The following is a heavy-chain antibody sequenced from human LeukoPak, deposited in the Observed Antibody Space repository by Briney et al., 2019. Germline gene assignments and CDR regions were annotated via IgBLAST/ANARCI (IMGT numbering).Heavy chain of an antibody. Sequence: PGGSLRLSCAASGFTFSSYSMNWVRQAPGKGLEWVSSISSSSSYIYYADSVKGRFTISRDNAKNSVYLQMNSLRAEDTAVYYCAKRASPRAYCSGGSCYSGSWFDPWGQGTLVTVSS. CDR3: AKRASPRAYCSGGSCYSGSWFDP. D-gene: IGHD2-15*01. CDR2: ISSSSSYI. V-gene: IGHV3-21*04. J-gene: IGHJ5*02. CDR1: GFTFSSYS.